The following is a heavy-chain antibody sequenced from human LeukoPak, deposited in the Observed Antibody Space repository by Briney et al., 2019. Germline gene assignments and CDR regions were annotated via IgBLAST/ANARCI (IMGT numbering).Heavy chain of an antibody. CDR1: GITFSTFA. CDR2: LSRDGANT. V-gene: IGHV3-23*01. CDR3: AKPTMAVAGTDWIDAFDI. J-gene: IGHJ3*02. D-gene: IGHD6-19*01. Sequence: PGRSLRLSCVASGITFSTFALTWVRQAPGKGLEWVSALSRDGANTYYADSAKGRFTISRDNANNLLYLQMDSLRAEDTAVYYCAKPTMAVAGTDWIDAFDIWGQGTMVSASS.